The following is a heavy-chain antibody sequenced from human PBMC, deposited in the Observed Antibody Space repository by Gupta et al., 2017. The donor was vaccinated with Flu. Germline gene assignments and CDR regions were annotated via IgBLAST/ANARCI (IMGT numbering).Heavy chain of an antibody. CDR3: ARLNEYNQFPQY. V-gene: IGHV5-10-1*01. CDR1: GYSFTTYW. Sequence: ESLSISCRPSGYSFTTYWITWVRQMPGKGLEWMGRIDPSDSLINYSPSFEGHVTISVDKSTSTAFLQWSSLKASDTAMYFCARLNEYNQFPQYWGQGTLVTVSS. J-gene: IGHJ4*02. CDR2: IDPSDSLI. D-gene: IGHD1-20*01.